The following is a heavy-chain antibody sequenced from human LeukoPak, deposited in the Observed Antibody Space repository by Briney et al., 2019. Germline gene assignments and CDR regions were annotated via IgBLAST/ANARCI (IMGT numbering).Heavy chain of an antibody. Sequence: PGGSLRLSCVASGFTFSNSAMSWVRQAPGKGLEWVSVISGSGETTYSADSVKGRFTISRDNSKNTLYYQLDSLTAEDTAVYYCAKDRASATYEYFQYWGQGTQVTVSS. CDR1: GFTFSNSA. CDR2: ISGSGETT. J-gene: IGHJ1*01. CDR3: AKDRASATYEYFQY. D-gene: IGHD3-10*01. V-gene: IGHV3-23*01.